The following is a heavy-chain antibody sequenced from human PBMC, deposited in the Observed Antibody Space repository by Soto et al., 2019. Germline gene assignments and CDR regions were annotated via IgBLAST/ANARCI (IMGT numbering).Heavy chain of an antibody. Sequence: PGESLKISCKGPGYSFTSYWISWVRQMPGKGLEWMGRIDPSDSYTNYSPSFQGHVTISADKSISTVYLQWSSLKASDTAMYYYAIHTSLSPLPIQLWPYWGQGTLVTVSS. CDR2: IDPSDSYT. D-gene: IGHD5-18*01. V-gene: IGHV5-10-1*01. J-gene: IGHJ4*02. CDR3: AIHTSLSPLPIQLWPY. CDR1: GYSFTSYW.